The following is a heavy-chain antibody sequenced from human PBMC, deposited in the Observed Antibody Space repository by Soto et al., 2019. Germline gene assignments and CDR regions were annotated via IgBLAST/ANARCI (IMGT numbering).Heavy chain of an antibody. V-gene: IGHV1-2*02. Sequence: ASVKVSCKASGYTFTGYYMHWVRHATGQGQEWIRYINAHRRGTNDAQKFQSRVTMTRDTSISTANMELSTLRSDDTAVYYCASDGLHRGYSGYDSYYFYGMVVWG. J-gene: IGHJ6*02. CDR3: ASDGLHRGYSGYDSYYFYGMVV. CDR1: GYTFTGYY. CDR2: INAHRRGT. D-gene: IGHD5-12*01.